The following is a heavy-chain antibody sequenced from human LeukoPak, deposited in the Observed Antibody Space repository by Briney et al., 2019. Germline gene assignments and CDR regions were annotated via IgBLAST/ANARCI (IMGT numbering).Heavy chain of an antibody. CDR1: AFPISSNY. CDR3: ASMPSSRAIVNYYAMEV. Sequence: GGSLRLSCAASAFPISSNYMTWVRQAPGKGLEWVSLMYSGGSTYYADSVKGRFTFSRDESKNTLYLQMNSLRREDTAVYYCASMPSSRAIVNYYAMEVWGQGTTVVVSS. V-gene: IGHV3-66*02. CDR2: MYSGGST. D-gene: IGHD2-2*01. J-gene: IGHJ6*02.